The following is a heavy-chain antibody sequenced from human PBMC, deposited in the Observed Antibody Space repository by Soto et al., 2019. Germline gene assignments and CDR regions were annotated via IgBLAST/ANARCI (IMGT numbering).Heavy chain of an antibody. V-gene: IGHV2-70*01. CDR1: GFSLGTSVMC. Sequence: GPTLVNATKTLTLTCTFSGFSLGTSVMCVSWIRQPPGKALEWLALIDWDDDKYYSTSLKTRLTISKDTSKNQVVLTMTNMDPVETATYYCARTLPYYYDSSGYYYVTYYFDYWGQGTLVTVSS. D-gene: IGHD3-22*01. J-gene: IGHJ4*02. CDR3: ARTLPYYYDSSGYYYVTYYFDY. CDR2: IDWDDDK.